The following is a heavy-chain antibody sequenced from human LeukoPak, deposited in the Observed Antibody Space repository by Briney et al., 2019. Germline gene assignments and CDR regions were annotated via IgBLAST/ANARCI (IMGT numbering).Heavy chain of an antibody. Sequence: GGSLRLSCAASGFIFSTYAMHWVRQAPGKGLEWVAVMSYDGTNKYLAESVKGRFTISRDNSKNTLYLQMNGLRAEDTAVYYCARAYCLYCSISTCPDYWGRGTLVTVSS. J-gene: IGHJ4*02. CDR2: MSYDGTNK. CDR1: GFIFSTYA. CDR3: ARAYCLYCSISTCPDY. V-gene: IGHV3-30-3*01. D-gene: IGHD2-2*01.